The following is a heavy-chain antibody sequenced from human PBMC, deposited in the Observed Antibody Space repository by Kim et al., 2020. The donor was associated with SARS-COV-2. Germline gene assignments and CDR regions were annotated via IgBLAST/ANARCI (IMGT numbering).Heavy chain of an antibody. CDR2: IKSKTDGGTT. CDR1: GFTFSNAW. D-gene: IGHD2-21*02. Sequence: GGSLRLSCAASGFTFSNAWMSWVRQAPGKGLEWVGRIKSKTDGGTTDYAAPVKGRFTISRDDSKNTLYLQMNSLKTEDTAVYYCTTEVVYCGGDCYWGLDYWRQGTLVTVSS. V-gene: IGHV3-15*01. CDR3: TTEVVYCGGDCYWGLDY. J-gene: IGHJ4*02.